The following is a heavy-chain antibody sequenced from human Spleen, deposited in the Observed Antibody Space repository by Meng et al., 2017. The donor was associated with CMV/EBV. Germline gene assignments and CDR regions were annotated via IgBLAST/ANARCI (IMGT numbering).Heavy chain of an antibody. J-gene: IGHJ4*02. CDR1: GFTFSSYG. CDR2: IRYDGSNK. Sequence: GESLKISCAASGFTFSSYGMHWVRQAPGKGLEWVAFIRYDGSNKYYADSVKGRFTISRDNSKNTLYLQMNSLRAEDTAVYYCAFLGTYFDYWGQGALVTVSS. D-gene: IGHD7-27*01. CDR3: AFLGTYFDY. V-gene: IGHV3-30*02.